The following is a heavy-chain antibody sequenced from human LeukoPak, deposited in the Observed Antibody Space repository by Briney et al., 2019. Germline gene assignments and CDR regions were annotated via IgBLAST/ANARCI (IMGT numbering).Heavy chain of an antibody. CDR3: ARGSIAVAGRRFDY. Sequence: PSETLSLTCAVYGGSFSGYYWSWIRQPPGKGLEWIGEINHSGSTNYNPSLKSRVTISVDTSKNQFSLKLSSVTAADTAVYYCARGSIAVAGRRFDYWGQGTLVTVSS. D-gene: IGHD6-19*01. CDR1: GGSFSGYY. J-gene: IGHJ4*02. CDR2: INHSGST. V-gene: IGHV4-34*01.